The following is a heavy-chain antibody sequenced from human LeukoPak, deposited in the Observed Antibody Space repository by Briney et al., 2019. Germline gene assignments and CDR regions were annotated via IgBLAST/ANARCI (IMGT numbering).Heavy chain of an antibody. CDR3: AKDRASENWFDP. Sequence: GGSLRLSCAASGFTFSSYGMHWVRQAPGKGLEWVAFIRCDGSNKYYADSVKGRFTISRDNSKNTLYLQMNSLRAEDTAVYYCAKDRASENWFDPWGQGTLVTVSS. V-gene: IGHV3-30*02. CDR2: IRCDGSNK. J-gene: IGHJ5*02. D-gene: IGHD2-2*01. CDR1: GFTFSSYG.